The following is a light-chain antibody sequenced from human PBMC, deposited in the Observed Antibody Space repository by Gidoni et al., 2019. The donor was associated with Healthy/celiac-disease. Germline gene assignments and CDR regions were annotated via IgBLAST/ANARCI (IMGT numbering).Light chain of an antibody. Sequence: SSALTQDPAVSVALGQTVRITCQGDSLRSYYASWYQQKPGQAPVLVIYGKNNRPPGIPDRFSGSSSGNTASLTITGAQAEDEADYYCNSRDSSGNHYVFGTGTKVTVL. CDR2: GKN. J-gene: IGLJ1*01. V-gene: IGLV3-19*01. CDR1: SLRSYY. CDR3: NSRDSSGNHYV.